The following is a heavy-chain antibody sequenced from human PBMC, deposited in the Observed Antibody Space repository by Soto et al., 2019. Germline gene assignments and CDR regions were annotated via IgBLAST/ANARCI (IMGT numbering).Heavy chain of an antibody. CDR3: AKFGMATTKRSPPYYIDY. D-gene: IGHD1-1*01. Sequence: EERLVESGGGLVQPGGSLRLSCAASGFTFSSYAMSWVRQAPGKGLEWVSSISGSGGGTYYADSVKGRFTFSRDNSKNTLYLQMNSLRAEDTAVYYCAKFGMATTKRSPPYYIDYWGQGALVTVSS. CDR2: ISGSGGGT. V-gene: IGHV3-23*04. J-gene: IGHJ4*02. CDR1: GFTFSSYA.